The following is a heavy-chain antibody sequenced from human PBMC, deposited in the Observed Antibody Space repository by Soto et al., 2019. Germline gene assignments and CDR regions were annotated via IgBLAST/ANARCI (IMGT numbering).Heavy chain of an antibody. CDR3: ARDLFDEMATILGPYNWFDP. CDR1: GGTFSSYA. CDR2: IIPIFGTA. D-gene: IGHD5-12*01. V-gene: IGHV1-69*13. Sequence: GASVKVSCKASGGTFSSYAISWVRQAPGQGLEWMGGIIPIFGTANYAQKFQGRVTITADESTSTAYMELSSLRSEDTAVYYCARDLFDEMATILGPYNWFDPWGQGTLVTVSS. J-gene: IGHJ5*02.